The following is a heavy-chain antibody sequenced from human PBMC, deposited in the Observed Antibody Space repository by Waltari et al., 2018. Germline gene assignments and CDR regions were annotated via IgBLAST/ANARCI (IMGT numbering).Heavy chain of an antibody. V-gene: IGHV4-4*07. D-gene: IGHD1-26*01. CDR3: ARIMKWERLPYDAFDI. CDR1: GGSISSSY. J-gene: IGHJ3*02. CDR2: LYTSGST. Sequence: QVQLQESGPGLVKPSETLSLTCTVSGGSISSSYWSWIGQPAGKGLEWIGRLYTSGSTNDNPSLRSRVTMSVDTSKNQFSLKLSSVTAADTAVYYWARIMKWERLPYDAFDIWGQGTMVTVSS.